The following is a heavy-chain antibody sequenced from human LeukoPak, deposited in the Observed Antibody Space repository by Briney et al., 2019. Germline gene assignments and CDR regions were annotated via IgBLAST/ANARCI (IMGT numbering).Heavy chain of an antibody. Sequence: ASVKVSCKASGGTFSSYAISWVRRAPGQGLEWMGRIIPILGIANYAQKFQGRVTITADKSTSTAYMELSSLRSEDTAVYYCAVVGATSGSDYWGQGTLVTVSS. CDR2: IIPILGIA. J-gene: IGHJ4*02. D-gene: IGHD1-26*01. CDR1: GGTFSSYA. V-gene: IGHV1-69*04. CDR3: AVVGATSGSDY.